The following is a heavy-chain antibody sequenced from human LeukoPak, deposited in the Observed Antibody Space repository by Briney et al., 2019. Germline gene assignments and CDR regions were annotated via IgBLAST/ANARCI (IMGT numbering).Heavy chain of an antibody. CDR3: ARGSLGAGFWED. V-gene: IGHV1-8*01. CDR2: MNPNSGNT. J-gene: IGHJ4*02. D-gene: IGHD3-10*01. CDR1: GYTFTSYD. Sequence: ASVKVSCKASGYTFTSYDINWVRQATGQGLEWMGWMNPNSGNTGYAQKFQGRVTMTRNTSISTAYMELSSLRSEDTAVYYCARGSLGAGFWEDWGQGTLVTVSS.